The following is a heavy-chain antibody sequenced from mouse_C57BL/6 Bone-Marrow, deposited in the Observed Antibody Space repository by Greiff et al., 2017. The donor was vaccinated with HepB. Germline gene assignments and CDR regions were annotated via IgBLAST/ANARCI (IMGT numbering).Heavy chain of an antibody. CDR3: ARWGSGYAMDY. J-gene: IGHJ4*01. D-gene: IGHD1-1*01. CDR2: IHPNSGST. CDR1: GYTFTSYW. Sequence: QVQLQQPGAELVKPGASVKLSCKASGYTFTSYWMHWVKQRPGQGLEWIGMIHPNSGSTNYNEKFKSKATLTVDKSSSTAYMQLSSLTSEDSAIYYCARWGSGYAMDYWGQGTSVTVSS. V-gene: IGHV1-64*01.